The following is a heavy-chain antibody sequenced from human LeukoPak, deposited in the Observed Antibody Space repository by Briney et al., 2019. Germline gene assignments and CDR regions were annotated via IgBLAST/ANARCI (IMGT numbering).Heavy chain of an antibody. CDR2: ISGSGGRT. D-gene: IGHD6-13*01. CDR3: AKPIVAAGISE. J-gene: IGHJ4*02. CDR1: GFTFSTHA. Sequence: GGSLRLSCAASGFTFSTHAMSWVRQAPGKGLEWVSAISGSGGRTYYADSVKGRFTISRDNSKNTLFMQMNSLRAEDTAVYYCAKPIVAAGISEWGQGTLVTVSS. V-gene: IGHV3-23*01.